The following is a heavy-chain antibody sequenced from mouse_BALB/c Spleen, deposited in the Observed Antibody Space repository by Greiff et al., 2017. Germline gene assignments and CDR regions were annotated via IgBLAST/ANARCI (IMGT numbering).Heavy chain of an antibody. CDR3: ERHENPHYYGNYVIFDY. Sequence: VQLQQSGAELVKPGASVKLSCKASGYTFTEYIIHWVKQRSGQGLEWIGWFYPGSGSIKYNEKFKDKDTLTADKSSSTVYMELSRLTSEDSAVYFCERHENPHYYGNYVIFDYWGQGTTLTVSS. D-gene: IGHD2-1*01. CDR2: FYPGSGSI. CDR1: GYTFTEYI. J-gene: IGHJ2*01. V-gene: IGHV1-62-2*01.